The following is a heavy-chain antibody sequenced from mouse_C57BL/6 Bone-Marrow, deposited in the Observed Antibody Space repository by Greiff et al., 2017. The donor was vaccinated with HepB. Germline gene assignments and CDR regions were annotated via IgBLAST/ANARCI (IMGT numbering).Heavy chain of an antibody. J-gene: IGHJ3*01. D-gene: IGHD2-3*01. CDR3: AKPPDGYYSAWFAY. CDR1: GFTFSSYA. Sequence: EVNLVESGGGLVKPGGSLKLSCAASGFTFSSYAMSWVRQTPEKRLEWVATISDGGSYTYYPDNVKGRFTISRDNAKNNLYLQMSHLKSEDTAMYYCAKPPDGYYSAWFAYWGQGTLVTVSA. V-gene: IGHV5-4*03. CDR2: ISDGGSYT.